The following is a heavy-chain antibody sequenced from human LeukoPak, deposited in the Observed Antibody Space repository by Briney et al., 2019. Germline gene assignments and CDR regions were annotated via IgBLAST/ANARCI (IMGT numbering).Heavy chain of an antibody. CDR3: ARSRTMYFNYYMDV. CDR1: GYTFTSYD. CDR2: MNPNSGNT. J-gene: IGHJ6*03. Sequence: VASVKVSCKASGYTFTSYDINWVRQATGQGLEWMGWMNPNSGNTGYAQKFQGRVTMTRNTSIGTAYMELSSLRSEDTAVYYCARSRTMYFNYYMDVWGEGTTVFVSS. V-gene: IGHV1-8*01.